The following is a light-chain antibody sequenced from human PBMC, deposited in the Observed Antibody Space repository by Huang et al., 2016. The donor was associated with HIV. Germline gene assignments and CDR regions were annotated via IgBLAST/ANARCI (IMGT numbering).Light chain of an antibody. J-gene: IGKJ1*01. CDR3: HQYNNWPRT. Sequence: EIVMTQSPATLSLSPGERATLSCRASQSVSSNLAWYQQKPGQAPRLLIYGASTRATGIPARFSGSGSGTEFTLPISSLQSEDFAVYYCHQYNNWPRTFGQGTKVEIK. CDR1: QSVSSN. V-gene: IGKV3-15*01. CDR2: GAS.